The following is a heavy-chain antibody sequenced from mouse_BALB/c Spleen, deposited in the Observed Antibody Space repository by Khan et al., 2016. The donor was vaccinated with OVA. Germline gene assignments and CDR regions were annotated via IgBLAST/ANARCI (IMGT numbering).Heavy chain of an antibody. D-gene: IGHD1-1*01. J-gene: IGHJ1*01. V-gene: IGHV3-5*02. CDR2: IYYSGTV. CDR1: GISITSGNYR. Sequence: VQLQESGPGLVKPSQTVSLTCTVTGISITSGNYRWSWIQQFPGNKLEWIGNIYYSGTVTYNPSLTSRTTITRDTSKNQFFLEMNSLTAEDTASYYCARYYGSLYWFFDVWGAGTTVTVSS. CDR3: ARYYGSLYWFFDV.